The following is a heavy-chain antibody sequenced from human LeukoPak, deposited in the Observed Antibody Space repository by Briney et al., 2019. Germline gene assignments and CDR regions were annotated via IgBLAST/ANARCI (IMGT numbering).Heavy chain of an antibody. D-gene: IGHD4-23*01. CDR1: GGAIGSSSHY. V-gene: IGHV4-39*07. CDR2: IYYTGST. Sequence: SETLSLTCIVSGGAIGSSSHYWAWIRQPPGKGLEWIGSIYYTGSTYYNPSLRSRVTILVDTSKDHFSLKLSSVTAADTAVYYCARDYYGGNSYFDYWGQGTLVTVSS. CDR3: ARDYYGGNSYFDY. J-gene: IGHJ4*02.